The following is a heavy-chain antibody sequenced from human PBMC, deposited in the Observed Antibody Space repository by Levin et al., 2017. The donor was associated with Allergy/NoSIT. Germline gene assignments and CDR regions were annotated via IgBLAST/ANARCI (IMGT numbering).Heavy chain of an antibody. Sequence: ASVKVSCKASGYTFTGYYMHWVRQAPGQGLEWMGRINPNSGGTNYAQKFQGRVTMTRDTSISTAYMELSRLRSDDTAVYYCARDRYGDYDVDYWGQGTLVTVSS. D-gene: IGHD4-17*01. CDR2: INPNSGGT. V-gene: IGHV1-2*06. CDR3: ARDRYGDYDVDY. J-gene: IGHJ4*02. CDR1: GYTFTGYY.